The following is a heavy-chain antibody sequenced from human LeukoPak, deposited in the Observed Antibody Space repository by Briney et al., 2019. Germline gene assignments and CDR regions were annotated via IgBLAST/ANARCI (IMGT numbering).Heavy chain of an antibody. J-gene: IGHJ4*02. CDR1: GFTFRSYG. D-gene: IGHD3-22*01. Sequence: PGGSLRLSCAASGFTFRSYGMHWVRQAPGKGLEWVAVIWYDGSNKYYADSVKGRFTISRDNSKNTLYLQMTSLRAEDTDVYYCAKDSYYDSSGYYRWGQGTLVTVSS. V-gene: IGHV3-33*06. CDR3: AKDSYYDSSGYYR. CDR2: IWYDGSNK.